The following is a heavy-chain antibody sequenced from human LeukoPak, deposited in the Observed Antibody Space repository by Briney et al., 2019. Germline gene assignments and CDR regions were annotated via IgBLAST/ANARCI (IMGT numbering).Heavy chain of an antibody. Sequence: GGSLRLSCAASGFTFSSYDMHWVRQATGKGLEWVSAIGTASDTYYPGSVKGRFTISRENAKNSLYLQMNSLRAGDTAVYYCARGNFWSGYRSKAFDYWGQGTLVTVSS. CDR3: ARGNFWSGYRSKAFDY. J-gene: IGHJ4*02. V-gene: IGHV3-13*01. D-gene: IGHD3-3*01. CDR1: GFTFSSYD. CDR2: IGTASDT.